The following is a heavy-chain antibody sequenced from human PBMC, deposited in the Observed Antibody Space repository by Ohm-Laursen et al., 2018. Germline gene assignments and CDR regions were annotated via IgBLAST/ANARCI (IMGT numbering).Heavy chain of an antibody. CDR1: GYTFTYRY. Sequence: SVKVSYKASGYTFTYRYLHWVRQAPGQALEWMGWITPFNGNTNYAQKFQDRVTITRDRSMSTAYMELSSLRSEDTAMYYCAMGRGYSSSFDYWGQGTLVTVSS. V-gene: IGHV1-45*02. J-gene: IGHJ4*02. D-gene: IGHD5-18*01. CDR3: AMGRGYSSSFDY. CDR2: ITPFNGNT.